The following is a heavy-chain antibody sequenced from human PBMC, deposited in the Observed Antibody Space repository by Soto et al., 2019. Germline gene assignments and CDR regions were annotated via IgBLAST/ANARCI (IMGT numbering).Heavy chain of an antibody. CDR1: GFTFSNAW. J-gene: IGHJ5*02. V-gene: IGHV3-15*07. CDR2: IKSKTDGGTT. D-gene: IGHD6-13*01. CDR3: TTGRKYSSSWLRLNWFDP. Sequence: GGSLRLSCAASGFTFSNAWMNWVRQAPGKGLEWVGRIKSKTDGGTTDYAAPVKGRLTISRDDSKNTLYLQMNSLKTEDTAVYYCTTGRKYSSSWLRLNWFDPWGQGTLVTVSS.